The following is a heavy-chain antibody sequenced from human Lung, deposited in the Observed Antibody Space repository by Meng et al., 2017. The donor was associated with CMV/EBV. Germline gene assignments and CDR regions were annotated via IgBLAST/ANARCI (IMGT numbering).Heavy chain of an antibody. CDR2: IPHRGSS. J-gene: IGHJ1*01. V-gene: IGHV4-4*02. CDR3: LRRSGGSV. CDR1: GDSITNHNW. Sequence: QAQLREPGPALVKPSEALSLTCAVSGDSITNHNWWAWVRQPPGKGLEWIGEIPHRGSSAYNPSLKSRVSMSIDKSKNQFSLKLTSVTAADTAVYHCLRRSGGSVWGQGTLVTVSS. D-gene: IGHD3-10*01.